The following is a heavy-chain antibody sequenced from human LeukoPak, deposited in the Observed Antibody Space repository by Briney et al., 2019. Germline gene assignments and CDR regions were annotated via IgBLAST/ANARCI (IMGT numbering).Heavy chain of an antibody. D-gene: IGHD3-16*02. CDR3: ARVPRYTLGFDY. Sequence: SQTLSLTCTVSGGSISSGDYYWGWIRQPPGKGLEWIGYIYYTGSTYYNPSLKSRVTISVDTSKNQSSLKLSSVTAADTAVYYCARVPRYTLGFDYWGQGTLVTVSS. V-gene: IGHV4-30-4*01. J-gene: IGHJ4*02. CDR2: IYYTGST. CDR1: GGSISSGDYY.